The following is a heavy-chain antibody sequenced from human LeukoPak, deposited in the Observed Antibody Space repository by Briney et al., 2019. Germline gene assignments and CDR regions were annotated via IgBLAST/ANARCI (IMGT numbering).Heavy chain of an antibody. CDR3: ARDALRFCSGGSCYYFDY. D-gene: IGHD2-15*01. V-gene: IGHV3-30*01. CDR2: ISYDGSNK. CDR1: GFTFSSYA. Sequence: GRSLRLPCAASGFTFSSYAMHWVRQAPGKGLEWVAVISYDGSNKYYADSVKGRFTISRDNSKNTLYLQMNSLRAEDTAVYYCARDALRFCSGGSCYYFDYWGQGTLVTASS. J-gene: IGHJ4*02.